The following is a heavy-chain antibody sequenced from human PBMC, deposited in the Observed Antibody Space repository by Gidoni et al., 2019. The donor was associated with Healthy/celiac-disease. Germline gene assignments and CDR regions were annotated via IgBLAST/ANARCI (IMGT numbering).Heavy chain of an antibody. Sequence: QVQLVESGGGVVQPGRSLRLSCAASGFTFSSYGMHWVRQAPGKGLEWVAVISYDGSNKYYADSVKGRFTISRDNSKNTLYLQMNSLRAEDTAVYYCAKGGGYGGKTPNYFDYWGQGTLVTVSS. CDR1: GFTFSSYG. V-gene: IGHV3-30*18. CDR3: AKGGGYGGKTPNYFDY. CDR2: ISYDGSNK. D-gene: IGHD4-17*01. J-gene: IGHJ4*02.